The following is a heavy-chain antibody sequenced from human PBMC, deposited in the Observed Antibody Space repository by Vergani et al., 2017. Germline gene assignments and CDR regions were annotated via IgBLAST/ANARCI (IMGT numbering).Heavy chain of an antibody. J-gene: IGHJ4*02. CDR3: ARELGGTFDY. CDR2: IYTTGST. V-gene: IGHV4-61*02. D-gene: IGHD1-26*01. CDR1: GGSISSGYYY. Sequence: QVQLQESGPGLVKPSQTLSLTCTVSGGSISSGYYYWSWIRQPAGKGLEYIGRIYTTGSTHYSPSLKSRVTMSVDTSKNQFSLQLSSVTAADTAVYYCARELGGTFDYWGQGTLVTVSS.